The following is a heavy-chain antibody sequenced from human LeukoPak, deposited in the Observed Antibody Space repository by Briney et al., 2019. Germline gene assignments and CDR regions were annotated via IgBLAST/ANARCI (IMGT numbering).Heavy chain of an antibody. J-gene: IGHJ3*02. V-gene: IGHV4-30-4*01. CDR2: IYYSGST. Sequence: PSQTLSLTCTVSGGSISSGDYYWSWIRQPPGKGLEWIGYIYYSGSTYYNPSLKSRVTISVDTSKNQFSLKLSSVTAAVTAVYYCARGHPRTYYYDSSGYHPADAFDIWGQGTMVTVSS. D-gene: IGHD3-22*01. CDR3: ARGHPRTYYYDSSGYHPADAFDI. CDR1: GGSISSGDYY.